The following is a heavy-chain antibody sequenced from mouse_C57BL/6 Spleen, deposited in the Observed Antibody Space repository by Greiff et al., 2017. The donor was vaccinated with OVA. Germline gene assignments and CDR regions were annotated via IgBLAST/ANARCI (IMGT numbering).Heavy chain of an antibody. J-gene: IGHJ3*01. CDR3: ARSGAAQATGFAY. V-gene: IGHV1-53*01. CDR1: GYTFTSYW. D-gene: IGHD3-2*02. Sequence: VKLQQPGTELVKPGASVKLSCKASGYTFTSYWMHWVKQRPGQGLEWIGNINPSNGGTNYNEKFKSKATLPVDKSSSTAYMQLSSLTSEDSAVYYCARSGAAQATGFAYWGQGTLVTVSA. CDR2: INPSNGGT.